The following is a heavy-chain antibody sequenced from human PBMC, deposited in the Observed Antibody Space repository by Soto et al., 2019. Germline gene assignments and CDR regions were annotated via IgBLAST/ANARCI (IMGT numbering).Heavy chain of an antibody. Sequence: QVQLVESGGGVVQPGRSLRLSCAASGFTFSSYAMHWVRQAPGKGLEWVAVISYDGSNKYYADSVKGRFTISRDNSKNTRYLQMNSLRAEDTAVYHCARDPMGRYYGSGSYYFDYWGQGTLVTVSS. CDR1: GFTFSSYA. J-gene: IGHJ4*02. CDR2: ISYDGSNK. CDR3: ARDPMGRYYGSGSYYFDY. D-gene: IGHD3-10*01. V-gene: IGHV3-30-3*01.